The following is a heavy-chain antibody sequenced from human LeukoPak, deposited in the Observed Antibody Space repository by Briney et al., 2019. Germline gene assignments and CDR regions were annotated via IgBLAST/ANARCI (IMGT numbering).Heavy chain of an antibody. J-gene: IGHJ3*02. D-gene: IGHD3-16*02. V-gene: IGHV3-9*01. CDR3: AKDIRGELSPIDAFDI. Sequence: GGSLRLPCAASGFTFDDYAMHWVRHAPGKGLEWVSGISWNSGSIGYADSVKGRFTISRDNAKNSLYLQMNSLRAADTALYYCAKDIRGELSPIDAFDIWGQGTMVTVSS. CDR1: GFTFDDYA. CDR2: ISWNSGSI.